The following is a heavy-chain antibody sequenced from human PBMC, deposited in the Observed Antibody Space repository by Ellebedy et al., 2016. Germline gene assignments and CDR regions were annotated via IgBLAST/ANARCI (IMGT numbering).Heavy chain of an antibody. CDR1: GDSVTTRSHY. V-gene: IGHV4-39*01. Sequence: SETLSLTCTVSGDSVTTRSHYWGWIRQPPGKGLEWIASIRYDGHTYNNLSLKSRVTISLDPSKNQVSLRLSSVTAADTAVYYCGRGGVMSRIRHWGQGTVVTVSS. D-gene: IGHD3-16*01. CDR2: IRYDGHT. J-gene: IGHJ1*01. CDR3: GRGGVMSRIRH.